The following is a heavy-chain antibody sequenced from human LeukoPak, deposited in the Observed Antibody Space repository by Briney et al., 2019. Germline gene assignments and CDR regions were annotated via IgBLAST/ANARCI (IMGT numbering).Heavy chain of an antibody. J-gene: IGHJ5*02. CDR2: ISASAGTT. D-gene: IGHD6-19*01. CDR3: ARGRFSGEGSGWLNWFDP. V-gene: IGHV3-23*01. CDR1: GFTFNAYA. Sequence: GGSLRLSCSASGFTFNAYAMAWVRQAPGKGLEWVSAISASAGTTYYANSVKGRFTISRDNSKNTLYLQLNSLRVDDTAIYYCARGRFSGEGSGWLNWFDPWGQGTLVTVSS.